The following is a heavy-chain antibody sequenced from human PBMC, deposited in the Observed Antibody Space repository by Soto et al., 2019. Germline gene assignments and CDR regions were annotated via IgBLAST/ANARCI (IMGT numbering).Heavy chain of an antibody. CDR1: GFPFSSYA. V-gene: IGHV3-23*01. CDR2: ISGTGGST. CDR3: AKARGAVAGKDYYFDY. Sequence: GGPLRLSCAASGFPFSSYAMSWVRQAPGKGLEWVSGISGTGGSTYYADSVKGRFTISRDNSKNTLYLQMNRLRAEDTAVYYCAKARGAVAGKDYYFDYWGQGTLVTL. J-gene: IGHJ4*02. D-gene: IGHD6-19*01.